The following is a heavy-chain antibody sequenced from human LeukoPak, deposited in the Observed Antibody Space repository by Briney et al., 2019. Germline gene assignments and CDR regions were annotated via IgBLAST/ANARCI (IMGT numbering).Heavy chain of an antibody. CDR3: ARFTYYDFWSGYSSPRTDAFDI. CDR1: GFTFSSYS. J-gene: IGHJ3*02. V-gene: IGHV3-48*01. D-gene: IGHD3-3*01. Sequence: GGSLRLSCAASGFTFSSYSMNWVRQAPGKGLEWVSYISSSSSTIYYADSVKGRFTISRDNAKNSLYLQMNSLRAEDTAVYYCARFTYYDFWSGYSSPRTDAFDIWGQGTMVTVSS. CDR2: ISSSSSTI.